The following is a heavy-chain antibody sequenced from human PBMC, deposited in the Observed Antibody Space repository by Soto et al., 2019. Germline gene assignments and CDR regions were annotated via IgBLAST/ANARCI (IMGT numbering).Heavy chain of an antibody. CDR2: INPSGGST. Sequence: ASVTVSCKASGYTFTSYYMHWVRQAPAQGLEWMGIINPSGGSTSYAQKFQGRATMTSDPSTSTVYMELSSLRSEDRAVYYCARAREEPDYWGQGTLVTSPQ. J-gene: IGHJ4*02. V-gene: IGHV1-46*03. CDR1: GYTFTSYY. CDR3: ARAREEPDY.